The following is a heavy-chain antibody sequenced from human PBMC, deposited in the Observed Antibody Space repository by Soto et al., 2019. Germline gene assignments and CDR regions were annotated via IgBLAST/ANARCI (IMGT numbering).Heavy chain of an antibody. J-gene: IGHJ6*02. CDR2: IVPIFGTA. Sequence: GASVKVSCKASGGTFSSYAISWVRQAPGQGLEWMGGIVPIFGTANYAQKFQGRVTITADKSTSTAYMELSSLRSEDTAVYYCARGYYYGSGEAGMDVWGQGTTVTVSS. D-gene: IGHD3-10*01. CDR1: GGTFSSYA. CDR3: ARGYYYGSGEAGMDV. V-gene: IGHV1-69*06.